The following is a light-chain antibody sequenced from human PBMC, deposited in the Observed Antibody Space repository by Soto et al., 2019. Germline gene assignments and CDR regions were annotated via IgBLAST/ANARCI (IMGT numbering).Light chain of an antibody. CDR3: HQYNNWPRT. Sequence: EIVMTQSPATLSVSPGERATLSCRASQSISSNLASYQQKPGQAPRLLIYRASTRATGIPARFSGSGSGTEFTLTISSLQSEDSAVYYCHQYNNWPRTFGQGTKVEIK. CDR2: RAS. V-gene: IGKV3-15*01. CDR1: QSISSN. J-gene: IGKJ1*01.